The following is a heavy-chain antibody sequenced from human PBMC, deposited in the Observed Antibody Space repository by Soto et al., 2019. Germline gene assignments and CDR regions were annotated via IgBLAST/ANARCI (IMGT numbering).Heavy chain of an antibody. CDR2: IIPIFGTA. J-gene: IGHJ6*02. CDR3: ASHSGSSPEGRYYYGMDV. CDR1: GGTFSSYA. V-gene: IGHV1-69*12. D-gene: IGHD1-26*01. Sequence: QAQLVQSGAEVKKPGSSVKVSCKASGGTFSSYAIGWVRQAPGQGLEWMGGIIPIFGTADYAQKFQGRVTITADESTSTAYMELSSLRSEDTAVYYCASHSGSSPEGRYYYGMDVWGQGTTVTVSS.